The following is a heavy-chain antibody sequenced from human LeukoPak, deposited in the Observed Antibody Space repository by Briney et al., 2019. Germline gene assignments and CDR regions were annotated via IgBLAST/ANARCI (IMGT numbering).Heavy chain of an antibody. CDR3: ARGFYDILTGYYDY. CDR1: GGSFSGYY. CDR2: INHSGST. D-gene: IGHD3-9*01. Sequence: SETLSLTCAVYGGSFSGYYWSWIRQPPGKGLEWIGEINHSGSTNYNPSHKSRVTISVDTSKNQFSLKLSSVTAADTAVYYCARGFYDILTGYYDYWGQGTLVTVSS. J-gene: IGHJ4*02. V-gene: IGHV4-34*01.